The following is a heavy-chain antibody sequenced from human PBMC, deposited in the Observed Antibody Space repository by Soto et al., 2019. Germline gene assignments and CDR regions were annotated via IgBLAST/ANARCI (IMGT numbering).Heavy chain of an antibody. J-gene: IGHJ4*02. CDR3: ARDPGGSGYYPYFDY. V-gene: IGHV1-18*01. D-gene: IGHD3-22*01. CDR1: GYTFTSYG. Sequence: GASVKVSCKASGYTFTSYGISWVRQAPGQGLEWMGWISAYNGNTNYAQKLQGRVTITTDTSTSTAYMELSSLRSEDTAVYYCARDPGGSGYYPYFDYWGQGTLVTVSS. CDR2: ISAYNGNT.